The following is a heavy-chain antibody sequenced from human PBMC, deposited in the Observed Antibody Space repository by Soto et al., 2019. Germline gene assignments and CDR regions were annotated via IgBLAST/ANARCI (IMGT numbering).Heavy chain of an antibody. D-gene: IGHD2-2*02. CDR1: GSRFSNYV. CDR3: AREGRGKKAGYNGLVSLGY. CDR2: IIPIFNST. V-gene: IGHV1-69*06. J-gene: IGHJ4*02. Sequence: SVKVSCKVSGSRFSNYVISWVRQAPGHGLEWLGRIIPIFNSTKYAQSFQGRVTITADKSTSTASLELSSLRSDDTAVYYCAREGRGKKAGYNGLVSLGYWGQGTLVTVYS.